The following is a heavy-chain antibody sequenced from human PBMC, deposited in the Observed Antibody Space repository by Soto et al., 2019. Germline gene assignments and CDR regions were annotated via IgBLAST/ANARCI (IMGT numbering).Heavy chain of an antibody. CDR2: IYYRGRI. CDR3: AQSLRTFYYFGLDV. J-gene: IGHJ6*02. CDR1: GASINSGGTNY. D-gene: IGHD4-4*01. V-gene: IGHV4-31*03. Sequence: SATLSLTRSVSGASINSGGTNYWNCMREHPVKGLERLCHIYYRGRIYYNPSLESRVTISLDTAKNQFALHLSSVTASDTAVYYWAQSLRTFYYFGLDVWVQGTTVT.